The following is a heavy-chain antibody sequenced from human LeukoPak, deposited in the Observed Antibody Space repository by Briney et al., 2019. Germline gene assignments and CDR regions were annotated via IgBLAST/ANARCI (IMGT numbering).Heavy chain of an antibody. CDR2: IYYSGST. J-gene: IGHJ5*02. D-gene: IGHD3-3*01. V-gene: IGHV4-31*03. CDR3: ARGNYDFWSGPPVWFDP. CDR1: GGPISSGGYY. Sequence: SETLSLTCTVSGGPISSGGYYWSWIRQHPGKGLEWIGYIYYSGSTYYNPSLKSRVTISVDTSKNQFSLKLSSVTAADTAVYYCARGNYDFWSGPPVWFDPWGQGTLVTVSS.